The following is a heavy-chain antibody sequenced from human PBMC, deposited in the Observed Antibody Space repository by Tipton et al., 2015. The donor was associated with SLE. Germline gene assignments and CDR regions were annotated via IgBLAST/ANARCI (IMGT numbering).Heavy chain of an antibody. V-gene: IGHV4-4*07. Sequence: TLSLTCTVSGGSISSYYWSWIRQPAGKGLEWIGRIYTSGSTNYNPSLKSRVTMSVDTSKNQFSLKLSPVTAADTAVYYCARAGAKYSSSWLDYWGQGTLVTVSS. CDR2: IYTSGST. D-gene: IGHD6-13*01. J-gene: IGHJ4*02. CDR1: GGSISSYY. CDR3: ARAGAKYSSSWLDY.